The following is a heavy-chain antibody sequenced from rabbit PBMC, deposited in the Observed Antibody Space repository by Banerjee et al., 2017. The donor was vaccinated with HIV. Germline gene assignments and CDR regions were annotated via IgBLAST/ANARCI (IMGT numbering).Heavy chain of an antibody. CDR1: GFSFSNGYV. Sequence: QQQLVESGGGLVKPGASLTLTCKASGFSFSNGYVMCWVRQAPGKGLEWIACIGSGNSGDTYYASWAKGRFTISKTSWTTVTLQMTSLTAADTATYFCARDLAGVIGWNFGLWGPGTLVTVS. D-gene: IGHD4-1*01. CDR3: ARDLAGVIGWNFGL. CDR2: IGSGNSGDT. J-gene: IGHJ6*01. V-gene: IGHV1S45*01.